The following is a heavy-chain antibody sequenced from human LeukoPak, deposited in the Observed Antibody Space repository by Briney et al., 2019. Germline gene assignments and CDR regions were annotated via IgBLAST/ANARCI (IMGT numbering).Heavy chain of an antibody. Sequence: ASVKVSCKASGYTFSTYGISWVRQAPGQGLEWMGWISDYNGNTNYAQKLQGRVTMTTDTSTSTAYMELRSLRSDDTAVYYCARVNVGELIWFGESLGDNWFDPWGQGTLVTVSS. D-gene: IGHD3-10*01. V-gene: IGHV1-18*01. CDR1: GYTFSTYG. CDR3: ARVNVGELIWFGESLGDNWFDP. J-gene: IGHJ5*02. CDR2: ISDYNGNT.